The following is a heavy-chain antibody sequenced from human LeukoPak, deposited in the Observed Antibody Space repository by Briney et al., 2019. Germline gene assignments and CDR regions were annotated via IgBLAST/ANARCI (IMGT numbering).Heavy chain of an antibody. CDR3: ARLFTSAALDI. D-gene: IGHD3-10*01. Sequence: PSETLSLTCTVSGASISSYYWSWIRQPPGKGLEWIAYISSSGSTNYNPSLKSRVTISEDTSKSQFSLRLTSVTTADTAIYYCARLFTSAALDIWGQGTMVTVSS. J-gene: IGHJ3*02. CDR2: ISSSGST. V-gene: IGHV4-59*01. CDR1: GASISSYY.